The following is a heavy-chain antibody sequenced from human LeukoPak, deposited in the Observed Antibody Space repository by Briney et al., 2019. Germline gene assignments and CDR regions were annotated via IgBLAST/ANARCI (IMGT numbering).Heavy chain of an antibody. J-gene: IGHJ4*02. CDR2: IDTNTGNP. D-gene: IGHD5-12*01. V-gene: IGHV7-4-1*02. CDR1: GYTFTSYA. CDR3: ARAWIKGRHTIDY. Sequence: ASVKVSCKASGYTFTSYAMNWVRQAPGQGLEWMGWIDTNTGNPTYTQGFTGRFVFSLDTSDSTAYLQISSLKAEDTAVYYCARAWIKGRHTIDYWGQGTLVTVSS.